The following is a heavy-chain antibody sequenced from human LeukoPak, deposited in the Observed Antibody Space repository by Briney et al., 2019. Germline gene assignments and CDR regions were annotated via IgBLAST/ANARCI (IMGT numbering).Heavy chain of an antibody. CDR1: GYTFNGYY. D-gene: IGHD3-22*01. J-gene: IGHJ4*02. V-gene: IGHV1-2*02. CDR2: INPNSGGT. Sequence: VASVKVSCKASGYTFNGYYIHWVRQAPGQGLEWMGWINPNSGGTNYAQKLQGRVTMTTDTSTSTAYMELRSLRSDDTAVYYCARGPHVDQRGSGYYNQWGQGTLVTVSS. CDR3: ARGPHVDQRGSGYYNQ.